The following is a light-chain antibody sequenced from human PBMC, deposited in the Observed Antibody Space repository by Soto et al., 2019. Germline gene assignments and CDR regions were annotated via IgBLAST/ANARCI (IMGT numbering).Light chain of an antibody. CDR3: SSYTSRSTLVV. V-gene: IGLV2-14*01. CDR2: EVN. J-gene: IGLJ2*01. CDR1: SSDVGGYNY. Sequence: QSVLTQPASVSGSPGQSITISCTGTSSDVGGYNYVSWYQQHPGKAPKLMIYEVNNRPSGVSNRFSGSKSGNTASLTISGLPAEDEADYYCSSYTSRSTLVVFGGGTKLTVL.